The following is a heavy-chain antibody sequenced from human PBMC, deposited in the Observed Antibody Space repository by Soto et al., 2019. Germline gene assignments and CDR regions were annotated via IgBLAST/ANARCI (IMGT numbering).Heavy chain of an antibody. V-gene: IGHV4-31*03. J-gene: IGHJ5*02. CDR2: VYFNGNT. D-gene: IGHD5-12*01. CDR3: ARLMVAKTNYKWFDP. CDR1: GGSFNSGNYY. Sequence: SETLSLTCTVSGGSFNSGNYYWSWIRQHPGKGLEWIGNVYFNGNTDYNPSLESRITISAETSKRQFSLKLRSVTAADTAVYYCARLMVAKTNYKWFDPWGQGTLVTVSS.